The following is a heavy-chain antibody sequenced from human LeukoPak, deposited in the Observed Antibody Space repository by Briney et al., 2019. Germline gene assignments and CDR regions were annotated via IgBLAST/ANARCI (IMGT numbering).Heavy chain of an antibody. V-gene: IGHV4-59*01. CDR2: IYYSGST. Sequence: PSETLSLTCTVSGGSISSYYWSWIRQPPGQGLVWSGYIYYSGSTNYNPSLKSRVTISVDTSKNQFSLKLSSVTAADTAVYYCARDMGSRQWLVMDYWGQGTLVTVSS. CDR1: GGSISSYY. CDR3: ARDMGSRQWLVMDY. D-gene: IGHD6-19*01. J-gene: IGHJ4*02.